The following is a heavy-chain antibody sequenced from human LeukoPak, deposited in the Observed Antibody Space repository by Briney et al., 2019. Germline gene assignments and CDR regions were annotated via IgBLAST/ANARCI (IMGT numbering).Heavy chain of an antibody. D-gene: IGHD3-10*01. CDR3: AKDIGSYYDY. CDR2: IQYDGSKK. CDR1: GFTFSSNG. Sequence: EGSLRLSCVASGFTFSSNGMHWVRQAPGKGLEWVTFIQYDGSKKYYADSVKGRFTISRDNSKNTLYLEMNSLRAEDTVVYYCAKDIGSYYDYWGQGILVTVSS. V-gene: IGHV3-30*02. J-gene: IGHJ4*02.